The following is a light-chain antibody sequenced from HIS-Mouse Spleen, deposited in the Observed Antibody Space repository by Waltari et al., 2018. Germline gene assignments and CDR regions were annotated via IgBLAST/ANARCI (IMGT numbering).Light chain of an antibody. CDR3: SSYTSSSTYV. V-gene: IGLV2-14*01. CDR1: SRDVGGYNY. J-gene: IGLJ1*01. CDR2: DVS. Sequence: QSALTQPASVSGSPGQSITISCTGPSRDVGGYNYVPWYQQHPGKAPKLMIYDVSNRPSGVSNRFAGSKSGNTASLTISGLQAEDEADYYCSSYTSSSTYVFGTGTKVTVL.